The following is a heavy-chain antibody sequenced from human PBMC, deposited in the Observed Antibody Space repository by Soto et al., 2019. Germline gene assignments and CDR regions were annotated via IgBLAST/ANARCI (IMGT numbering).Heavy chain of an antibody. V-gene: IGHV1-69*08. Sequence: QVQLVQSGAEVKKPGSSVKVSCKASGGTFSSYTISWVRQAPGQGLEWMGRIIPILGIANYAQKFQGRVTITADKSTSTAYMELSSLRSEDTAVYYCERDSGRGLVDAFDIWGQGTMVTVSS. CDR1: GGTFSSYT. CDR2: IIPILGIA. J-gene: IGHJ3*02. CDR3: ERDSGRGLVDAFDI. D-gene: IGHD1-26*01.